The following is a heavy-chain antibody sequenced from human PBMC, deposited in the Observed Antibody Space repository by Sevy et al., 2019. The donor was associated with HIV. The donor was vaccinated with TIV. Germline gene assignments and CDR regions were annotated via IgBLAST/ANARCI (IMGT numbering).Heavy chain of an antibody. CDR2: ISGSSNYI. V-gene: IGHV3-21*01. CDR1: GFTFDTYT. D-gene: IGHD3-10*01. CDR3: ARPYGSGSWEAFDI. J-gene: IGHJ3*02. Sequence: WGSLRLSCVASGFTFDTYTMNWVRQAPGKGLEWVSSISGSSNYIYYADSVKGRFTISRDNAKNSLFLQMNSLRVEDTALYYCARPYGSGSWEAFDIWGQGTKVTVSS.